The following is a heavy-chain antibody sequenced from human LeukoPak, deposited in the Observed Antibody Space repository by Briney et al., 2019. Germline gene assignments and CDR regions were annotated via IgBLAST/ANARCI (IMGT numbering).Heavy chain of an antibody. V-gene: IGHV3-21*01. CDR3: ARDGHSYGPWYYYYMDV. D-gene: IGHD5-18*01. CDR1: GFTFSSYS. J-gene: IGHJ6*03. CDR2: ISSSSSYI. Sequence: PGGSLRLSCAASGFTFSSYSMNWVRQAPGKGLEWVSSISSSSSYIYYADSVKGRFTISRDNAKNSLYLQMNSLRAGDTAVYYCARDGHSYGPWYYYYMDVWGKGTTVTVSS.